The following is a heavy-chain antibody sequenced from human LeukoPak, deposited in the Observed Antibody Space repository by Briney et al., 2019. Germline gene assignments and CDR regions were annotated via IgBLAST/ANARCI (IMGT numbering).Heavy chain of an antibody. CDR1: GFTFSTYA. Sequence: GGSLRLSCAASGFTFSTYAMHWVRQAPGKGLEWVAVISFDGGNKYYADSVEGRFTISRDNSKNTVYLQMNSLRAEDTAVYYCARVYSSSWSSDYWGQGTLVTVSS. J-gene: IGHJ4*02. V-gene: IGHV3-30-3*01. CDR2: ISFDGGNK. D-gene: IGHD6-13*01. CDR3: ARVYSSSWSSDY.